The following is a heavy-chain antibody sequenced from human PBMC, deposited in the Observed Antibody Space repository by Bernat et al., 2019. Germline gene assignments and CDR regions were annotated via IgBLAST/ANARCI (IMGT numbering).Heavy chain of an antibody. CDR2: ISSSSSYI. CDR3: ARESSSSWYSPNAYETDY. CDR1: GFTFSSYS. J-gene: IGHJ4*02. V-gene: IGHV3-21*01. Sequence: EVQLVESGGGLVKPGGSLRLSCAASGFTFSSYSMNWVRQAPGKGLEWVSSISSSSSYIYYADSVKGRFTISRDNAKNSLYLKMNSLRAEDTAVYYCARESSSSWYSPNAYETDYWGQGTLVTVSS. D-gene: IGHD6-13*01.